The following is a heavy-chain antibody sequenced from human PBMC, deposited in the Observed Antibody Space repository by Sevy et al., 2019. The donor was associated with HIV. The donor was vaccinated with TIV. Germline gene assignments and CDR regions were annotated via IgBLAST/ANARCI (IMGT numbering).Heavy chain of an antibody. CDR1: GGSVSSGSYY. J-gene: IGHJ6*02. CDR2: IYYSGST. Sequence: SETLSLTCTVSGGSVSSGSYYWSWIRQPPGKGLEWIGYIYYSGSTNYNPSLKSRVTISVDTSKNQFSLKLSSVTAAETAVYYGARDPKKGPDYYYYYGMDVWGQGTTVTVSS. CDR3: ARDPKKGPDYYYYYGMDV. V-gene: IGHV4-61*01.